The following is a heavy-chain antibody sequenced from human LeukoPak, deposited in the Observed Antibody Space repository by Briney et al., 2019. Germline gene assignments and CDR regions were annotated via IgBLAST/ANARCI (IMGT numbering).Heavy chain of an antibody. J-gene: IGHJ4*02. CDR2: ISSRSATI. Sequence: PGGSVRLSCAASGFTFSSYSMNWVRRAPGKGLEWVSYISSRSATIYYADSVKGRFTISRDNAKNSLYLQMNSLRPEDTAVYYCAKDFSVYYYGSRVLDYWGQGTLVTVSS. CDR3: AKDFSVYYYGSRVLDY. CDR1: GFTFSSYS. V-gene: IGHV3-48*01. D-gene: IGHD3-22*01.